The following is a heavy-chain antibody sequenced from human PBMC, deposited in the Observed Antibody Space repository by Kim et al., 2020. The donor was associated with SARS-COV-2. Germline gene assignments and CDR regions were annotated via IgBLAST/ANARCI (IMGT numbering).Heavy chain of an antibody. Sequence: PSLKSRVTISVDTSKNQFSLKLSSVTAADTAVYYCARGVAAAGTASFASYWGQGTLVTVSS. V-gene: IGHV4-34*01. J-gene: IGHJ4*02. CDR3: ARGVAAAGTASFASY. D-gene: IGHD6-13*01.